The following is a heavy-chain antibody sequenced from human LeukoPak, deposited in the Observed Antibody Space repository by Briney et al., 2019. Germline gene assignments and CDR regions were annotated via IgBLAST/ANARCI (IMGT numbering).Heavy chain of an antibody. CDR2: INPDASIT. CDR3: ARAMISGSEY. CDR1: GFAFSSSW. J-gene: IGHJ4*02. V-gene: IGHV3-74*01. Sequence: GGSLRLSCAASGFAFSSSWMHWVRQAPGKGLVWVSRINPDASITTYADSVRGRFTISRDNAKNTVYLQMNSLRAEDTAVYYCARAMISGSEYGGQGTLVTVSS. D-gene: IGHD3-22*01.